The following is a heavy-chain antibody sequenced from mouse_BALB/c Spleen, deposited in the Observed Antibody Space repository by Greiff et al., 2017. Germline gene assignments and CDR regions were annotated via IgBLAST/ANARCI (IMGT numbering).Heavy chain of an antibody. Sequence: EVKLMESGGDLVKPGGSLKLSCAASGFTFSSYGMSWVRQTPDKRLEWVATISSGGSYTYYPDSVKGRFTISRDNAKNTLYLQMSSLKSEDTAMYYCARGGPGSAMDYWGQGTSVTVSS. J-gene: IGHJ4*01. D-gene: IGHD1-1*02. CDR3: ARGGPGSAMDY. CDR2: ISSGGSYT. CDR1: GFTFSSYG. V-gene: IGHV5-6*01.